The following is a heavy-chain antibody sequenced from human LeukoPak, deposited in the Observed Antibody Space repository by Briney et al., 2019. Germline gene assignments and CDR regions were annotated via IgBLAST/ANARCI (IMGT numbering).Heavy chain of an antibody. CDR3: AREGIAAAGAYWYFDL. D-gene: IGHD6-13*01. J-gene: IGHJ2*01. CDR2: IYYSGST. CDR1: GYSLSSGYY. Sequence: SETLSLTCTVSGYSLSSGYYWGWIRQPPGKGLEWIGYIYYSGSTNYNPSLKSRVTISVDTSKNQFSLKLSSVTAADTAVYYCAREGIAAAGAYWYFDLWGRGTLVTVSS. V-gene: IGHV4-61*01.